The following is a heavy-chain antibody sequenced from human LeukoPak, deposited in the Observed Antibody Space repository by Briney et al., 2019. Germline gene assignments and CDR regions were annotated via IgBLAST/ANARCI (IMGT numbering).Heavy chain of an antibody. Sequence: ASVKVSCKASGYTFTGYYMHWVRQAPGQGLEWMGWINPNSGGTNYAQKFQGRATMTRDTSISTAYMELSRLRSDDTAVYYCARVSHYYGSGSLIRYYYYYMDVWGKGTTVTISS. CDR1: GYTFTGYY. V-gene: IGHV1-2*02. CDR2: INPNSGGT. J-gene: IGHJ6*03. CDR3: ARVSHYYGSGSLIRYYYYYMDV. D-gene: IGHD3-10*01.